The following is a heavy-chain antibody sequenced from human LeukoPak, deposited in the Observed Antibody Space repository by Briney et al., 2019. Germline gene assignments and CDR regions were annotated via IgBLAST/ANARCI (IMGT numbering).Heavy chain of an antibody. CDR3: ARVPPGYYFDY. CDR1: GYTFTSYY. J-gene: IGHJ4*02. CDR2: INPSGGST. V-gene: IGHV1-46*01. Sequence: ASVKVSCKASGYTFTSYYMHWARQAPGQGLEWMGIINPSGGSTSYAQKFQGRVTMTRDTSTSTVYMELSSLRSEDTAVYYCARVPPGYYFDYWGQGTLVTVSS.